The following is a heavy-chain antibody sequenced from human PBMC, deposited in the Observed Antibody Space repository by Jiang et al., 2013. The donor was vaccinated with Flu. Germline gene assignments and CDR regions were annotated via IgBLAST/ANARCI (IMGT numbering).Heavy chain of an antibody. CDR2: LYYSGTS. J-gene: IGHJ4*02. V-gene: IGHV4-39*07. D-gene: IGHD5-12*01. CDR3: ARAEKYSGFELPYFVY. CDR1: GGSIISDSYY. Sequence: GSGLVKPSETLSLTCTVSGGSIISDSYYWGWIRQSPEKRLEWIGGLYYSGTSYSNPSLKSRVTLSVDTSKNHFSLKLRFVTAADTAVYYCARAEKYSGFELPYFVYWGQGIPVTVSS.